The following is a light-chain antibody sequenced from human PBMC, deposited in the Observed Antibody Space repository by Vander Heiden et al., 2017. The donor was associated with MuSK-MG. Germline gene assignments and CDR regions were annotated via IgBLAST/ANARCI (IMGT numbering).Light chain of an antibody. V-gene: IGKV3-11*01. CDR1: QSVSSY. Sequence: TVFSQPPATLSLSPGERATLSCRASQSVSSYLAWYQQKPGQAPRLLIYDASNRATGIPARFSGSGSGTDFTLTISSLEPEDFAVYYCQQRSNWPLTFGGGTKVEIK. CDR3: QQRSNWPLT. CDR2: DAS. J-gene: IGKJ4*01.